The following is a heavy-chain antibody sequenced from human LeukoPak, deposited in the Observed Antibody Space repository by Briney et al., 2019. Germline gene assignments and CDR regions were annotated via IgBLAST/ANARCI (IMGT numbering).Heavy chain of an antibody. CDR1: GFAFGSEA. CDR2: ISPGGGTT. D-gene: IGHD6-19*01. J-gene: IGHJ4*02. V-gene: IGHV3-23*01. CDR3: AKDYSSGWSQLDY. Sequence: PGGSLRLSCAVSGFAFGSEAMSWVRQSPARGLEWVASISPGGGTTYYADYVKGRFTISRDNSKNSLFVQMNSLRAEDTAVYFCAKDYSSGWSQLDYWGQGTLVTVSS.